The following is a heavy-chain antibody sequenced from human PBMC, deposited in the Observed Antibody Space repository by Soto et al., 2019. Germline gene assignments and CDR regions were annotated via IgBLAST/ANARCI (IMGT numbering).Heavy chain of an antibody. V-gene: IGHV4-31*03. CDR2: IYYSGST. CDR3: ASGRGYSGYDFDY. D-gene: IGHD5-12*01. Sequence: PSETLSLTCTVSGGSISSGGYYWSWIRQHPGKGLEWIGYIYYSGSTYYNPSLKSRVTISVDTSKNQFFLKLSSVTAADTAAYYCASGRGYSGYDFDYWGQGTLVTVSS. CDR1: GGSISSGGYY. J-gene: IGHJ4*02.